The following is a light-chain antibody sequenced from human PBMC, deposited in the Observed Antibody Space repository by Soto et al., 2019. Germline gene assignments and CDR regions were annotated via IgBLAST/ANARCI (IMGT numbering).Light chain of an antibody. CDR3: ASFRSGTILV. J-gene: IGLJ6*01. CDR2: DVN. Sequence: QSALTQPASVSGSPGQSVTISCTGPRSDIGDSNFISWYQHSPGQAPRLLIYDVNNRPSGVSRRFSGSNAGNTASLTISGLLDDDEADYFCASFRSGTILVFGSGTKLTVL. CDR1: RSDIGDSNF. V-gene: IGLV2-14*01.